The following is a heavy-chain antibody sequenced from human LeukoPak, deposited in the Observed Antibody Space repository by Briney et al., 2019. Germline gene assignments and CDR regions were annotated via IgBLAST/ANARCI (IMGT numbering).Heavy chain of an antibody. CDR2: INHNGST. CDR3: ARLRSLGDSSSNYFYMDV. J-gene: IGHJ6*03. V-gene: IGHV4-34*01. D-gene: IGHD6-13*01. Sequence: SETLSLTCAVYGGSFSGYYWNWIRQPPGKGLEWIGEINHNGSTNYNPSLKSRLTISVDTSTKQFSLNLSSVTAADTAVYCYARLRSLGDSSSNYFYMDVWGKGTTVTVSS. CDR1: GGSFSGYY.